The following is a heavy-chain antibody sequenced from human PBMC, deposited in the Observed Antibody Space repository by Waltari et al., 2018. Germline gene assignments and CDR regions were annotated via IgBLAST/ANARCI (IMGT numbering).Heavy chain of an antibody. V-gene: IGHV1-2*02. CDR3: ARDRTTMAARPGDY. Sequence: QVLLVQSGAEVKKPGASVKFSCKASGYIFTNSYLHWVRQDRGRGPEWMGWFNPDTGNANYDHSVRGRVTMTWDTSINTAFMDRSGLKSDDTAVYYCARDRTTMAARPGDYWGQGTLVTVSS. CDR1: GYIFTNSY. CDR2: FNPDTGNA. J-gene: IGHJ4*02. D-gene: IGHD6-6*01.